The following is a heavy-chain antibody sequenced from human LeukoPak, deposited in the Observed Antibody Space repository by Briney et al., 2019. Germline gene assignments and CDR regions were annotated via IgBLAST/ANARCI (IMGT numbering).Heavy chain of an antibody. V-gene: IGHV2-5*02. J-gene: IGHJ4*02. D-gene: IGHD6-19*01. CDR1: GFSLSTSGVG. Sequence: SGPTLVKPTQTLTLTCTFSGFSLSTSGVGVGWIRQPPGKALEWLALICWDDDKRYSPSLKSRLTITKDNTKHEVVLTTTNMYPVDTATYFFAHRRARGQWLTTWDYWGQGTLVTVSS. CDR3: AHRRARGQWLTTWDY. CDR2: ICWDDDK.